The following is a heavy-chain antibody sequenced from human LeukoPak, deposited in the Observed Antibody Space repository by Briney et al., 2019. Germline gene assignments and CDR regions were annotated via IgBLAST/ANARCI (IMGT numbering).Heavy chain of an antibody. CDR2: ISYDGSNK. Sequence: GGSLRLSCAASGFTFSSYGVHWVRQAPGKGPEWVAVISYDGSNKYYADSVKGRFTISRDNSKNTLYLQMNSLRAEDTAVYYCAKDRSIAALRYYFDYWGQGTLVTVSS. V-gene: IGHV3-30*18. J-gene: IGHJ4*02. CDR3: AKDRSIAALRYYFDY. D-gene: IGHD6-6*01. CDR1: GFTFSSYG.